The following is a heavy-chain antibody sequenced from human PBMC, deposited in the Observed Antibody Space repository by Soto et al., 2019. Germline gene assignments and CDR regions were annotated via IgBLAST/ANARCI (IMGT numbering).Heavy chain of an antibody. D-gene: IGHD1-7*01. Sequence: QLQLQESGPGLVKPSETLSLTCTVSGGSISSSSYYWGWIRQPPGKGLEWIGSIYYSGSTYYNPSLKSRVTISVDTSKNQFSLKLSSVTAADTAVYYCARGEYNWNYVYFDYWGQGTLVTVSS. CDR3: ARGEYNWNYVYFDY. CDR1: GGSISSSSYY. J-gene: IGHJ4*02. V-gene: IGHV4-39*01. CDR2: IYYSGST.